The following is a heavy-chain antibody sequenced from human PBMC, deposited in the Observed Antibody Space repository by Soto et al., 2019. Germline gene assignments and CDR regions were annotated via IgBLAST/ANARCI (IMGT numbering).Heavy chain of an antibody. J-gene: IGHJ1*01. V-gene: IGHV3-7*01. CDR3: ARSSGYHDPYPTNQYFHN. D-gene: IGHD3-22*01. CDR1: GFTFSTYW. Sequence: PGGSLRLSCAASGFTFSTYWMSWVRQAPGKGLEWVANINQDGSEKYYVDSVKGRFTISRDNARNSLYLQVNSLRADDTAMFYCARSSGYHDPYPTNQYFHNWGHGTLVTVSS. CDR2: INQDGSEK.